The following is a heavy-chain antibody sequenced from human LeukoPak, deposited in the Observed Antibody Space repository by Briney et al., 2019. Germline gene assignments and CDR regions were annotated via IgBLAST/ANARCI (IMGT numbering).Heavy chain of an antibody. CDR2: IYHSGST. V-gene: IGHV4-4*02. D-gene: IGHD3-3*01. J-gene: IGHJ5*02. CDR1: GGSISSSNW. CDR3: ARDRDSYYDFWSGLEYQNWFDP. Sequence: PSETLSLTCAVSGGSISSSNWWSWVRQPPGKGLEWIGEIYHSGSTNYNPSLKSRVTISVDKSKNQFSLKLSSVTAADTAVYYCARDRDSYYDFWSGLEYQNWFDPWGQGTLVTVSS.